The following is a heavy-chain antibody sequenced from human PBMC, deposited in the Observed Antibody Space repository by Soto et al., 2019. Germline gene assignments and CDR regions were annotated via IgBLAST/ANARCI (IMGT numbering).Heavy chain of an antibody. J-gene: IGHJ5*02. CDR1: GGSSSSSSYY. CDR3: ARHIVVVPANWFDP. V-gene: IGHV4-61*05. Sequence: SETLSLTCTVSGGSSSSSSYYWSWIRQPPGKGLEWIGYIYYSGSTNYNPSLKSRVTISVDTSKNQFSLKLSSVTAADTAVYYCARHIVVVPANWFDPWGQGTLVTVSS. CDR2: IYYSGST. D-gene: IGHD2-2*01.